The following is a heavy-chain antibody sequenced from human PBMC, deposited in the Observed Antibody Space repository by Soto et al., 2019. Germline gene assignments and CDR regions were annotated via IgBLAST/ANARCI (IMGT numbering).Heavy chain of an antibody. V-gene: IGHV3-30-3*01. CDR3: ARTTTVAGTPEFDY. D-gene: IGHD6-19*01. Sequence: ESGGGVVQPGRSLSLSCAASGFTVSSFSLHWVRQAPGKGLEWLALISYYGSTKYNPDSVKGRFIISRDNSKNTLYLQLNSLRPEDTAVYYCARTTTVAGTPEFDYWGQGTLVTVSS. CDR2: ISYYGSTK. CDR1: GFTVSSFS. J-gene: IGHJ4*02.